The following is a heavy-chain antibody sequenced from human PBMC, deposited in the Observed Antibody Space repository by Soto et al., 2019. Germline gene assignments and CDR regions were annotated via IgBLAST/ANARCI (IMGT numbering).Heavy chain of an antibody. J-gene: IGHJ4*02. CDR3: AKNIVVVVAAPDY. CDR2: ISSTSTYI. D-gene: IGHD2-15*01. V-gene: IGHV3-21*01. CDR1: GFTFSDNS. Sequence: EVQLVESGGGLVKPGGSLRLSCAASGFTFSDNSMKWVRQAPGKGLEWVSSISSTSTYIFYADSLKGRFTISRDNAKNSLYLQMNSLRAEDTAVYYCAKNIVVVVAAPDYWGQGTLVTVSS.